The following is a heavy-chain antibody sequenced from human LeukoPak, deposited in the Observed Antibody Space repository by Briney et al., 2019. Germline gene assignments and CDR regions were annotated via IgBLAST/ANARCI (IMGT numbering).Heavy chain of an antibody. Sequence: ASVKVSCKASGYTFTSYAMHWVRQAPGQRLEWMGWINAGNGNTKYSQKFQGRVTITRDTSASTAYMELSSRRSEDTAVYYCARGSSGWSYYFDYWGQGTLVTVSS. D-gene: IGHD6-19*01. CDR3: ARGSSGWSYYFDY. J-gene: IGHJ4*02. CDR2: INAGNGNT. V-gene: IGHV1-3*01. CDR1: GYTFTSYA.